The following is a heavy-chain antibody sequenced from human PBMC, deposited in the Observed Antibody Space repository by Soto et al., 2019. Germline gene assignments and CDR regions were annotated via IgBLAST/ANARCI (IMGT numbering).Heavy chain of an antibody. CDR1: GYTFTSYG. CDR3: ARGWNDFPH. J-gene: IGHJ1*01. CDR2: ISPYNGNT. Sequence: ASVKVSCKASGYTFTSYGISWVRQAPGQGLEWMGWISPYNGNTNYAQKLQGRVTITADKSTSTVYMELSSLRSEDTAVYYCARGWNDFPHWGQGTLVTVSS. D-gene: IGHD1-1*01. V-gene: IGHV1-18*04.